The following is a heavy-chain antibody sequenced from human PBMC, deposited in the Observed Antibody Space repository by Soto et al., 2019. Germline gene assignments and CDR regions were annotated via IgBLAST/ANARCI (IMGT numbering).Heavy chain of an antibody. CDR2: INPNSGGT. V-gene: IGHV1-2*04. J-gene: IGHJ5*02. D-gene: IGHD3-3*01. Sequence: ASVKVSFKASGYTFTGYYMHWVRQAPGQGLEWMGWINPNSGGTNYAQKFQGWVTMTRDTSISTAYMELSRLRSDDTAVYYCARESRITIFGVVTYNWFDPWGQGTLVTVSS. CDR3: ARESRITIFGVVTYNWFDP. CDR1: GYTFTGYY.